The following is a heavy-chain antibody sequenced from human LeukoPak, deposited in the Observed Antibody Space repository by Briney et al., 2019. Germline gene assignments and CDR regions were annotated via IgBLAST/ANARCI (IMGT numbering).Heavy chain of an antibody. J-gene: IGHJ5*02. CDR3: ARVSLGYCASTCSALHFDP. Sequence: SETLSLTCTVSGAYISDDYYYWSWIRQPPGKGLEWIGSIYVTENTYYNPSLKSRLTISVDTSKNQFSLRMNSVTAADTAVYYCARVSLGYCASTCSALHFDPWGQGTLVTVSS. D-gene: IGHD2-8*01. CDR2: IYVTENT. CDR1: GAYISDDYYY. V-gene: IGHV4-31*03.